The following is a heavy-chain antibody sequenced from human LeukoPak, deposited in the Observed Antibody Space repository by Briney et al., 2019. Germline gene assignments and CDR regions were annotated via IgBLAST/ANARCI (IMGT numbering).Heavy chain of an antibody. CDR2: INPNNGGT. D-gene: IGHD6-13*01. CDR1: GYTFTGYY. CDR3: ARVRIGQQLDKYYYYAMDV. Sequence: ASVKVSCKASGYTFTGYYMHWVRRAPGQGLEWMGWINPNNGGTSYAQKFQGRVTMTTDTSISTAYMEVSRLRSDDTAVYYCARVRIGQQLDKYYYYAMDVWGQGTTVTVSS. V-gene: IGHV1-2*02. J-gene: IGHJ6*02.